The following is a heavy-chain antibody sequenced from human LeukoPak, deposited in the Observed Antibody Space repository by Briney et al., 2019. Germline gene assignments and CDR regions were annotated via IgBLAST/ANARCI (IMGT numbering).Heavy chain of an antibody. CDR1: GGSISSGGYY. J-gene: IGHJ4*02. Sequence: SETLSLTCTVSGGSISSGGYYWSWIRQPPGKGLEWIGYIYHSGSTYYNPSLKSRVTISVDRSKNQFSLKLSSVTAADTAVYYCARCGIAAAGHAGFDYWGQGTLVTVSS. CDR3: ARCGIAAAGHAGFDY. D-gene: IGHD6-13*01. CDR2: IYHSGST. V-gene: IGHV4-30-2*01.